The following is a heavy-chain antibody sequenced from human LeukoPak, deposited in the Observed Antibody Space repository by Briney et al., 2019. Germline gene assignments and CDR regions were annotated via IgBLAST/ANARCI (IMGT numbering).Heavy chain of an antibody. D-gene: IGHD4-17*01. V-gene: IGHV3-21*01. CDR2: ISSSSSYI. CDR3: ARDPYGDYVGYFDY. CDR1: GFTFSSYS. Sequence: GGSLRLSCAASGFTFSSYSMNWVRQAPGKGLEWVSSISSSSSYIYYADSVKGRFTISRDNAKNSLYLQMNSLRAEDTAVYYCARDPYGDYVGYFDYWGQETLVTSSS. J-gene: IGHJ4*02.